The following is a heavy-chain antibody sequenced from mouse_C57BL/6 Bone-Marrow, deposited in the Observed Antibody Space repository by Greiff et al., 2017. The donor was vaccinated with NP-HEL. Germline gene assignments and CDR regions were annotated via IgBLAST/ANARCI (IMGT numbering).Heavy chain of an antibody. J-gene: IGHJ4*01. Sequence: EVKLVESGGDLVKPGGSLKLSCAASGFTFSSYGMSWVRQTPDKRLEWVATISSGGSYTYYPDSVKGRFTISRDHAKNTLYLQMSSLKSEDTAIYYCAFMITTRYYAMDYWGQGTSVTVSS. V-gene: IGHV5-6*01. CDR1: GFTFSSYG. D-gene: IGHD2-4*01. CDR3: AFMITTRYYAMDY. CDR2: ISSGGSYT.